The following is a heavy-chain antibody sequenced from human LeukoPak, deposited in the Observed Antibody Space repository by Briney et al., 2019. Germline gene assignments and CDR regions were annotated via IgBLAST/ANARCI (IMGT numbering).Heavy chain of an antibody. CDR1: GGSISSYY. J-gene: IGHJ6*03. CDR3: ARQYKRSGYYLSYYYYYMDV. CDR2: IYYSGST. D-gene: IGHD3-3*01. V-gene: IGHV4-59*08. Sequence: PSETLSLTCTVSGGSISSYYWSWIRQPPGKGLEWIGYIYYSGSTNYNPSLKSRVTISVDTSKNQFSLKLSSVTAADTAVYYCARQYKRSGYYLSYYYYYMDVWGKGTTVTVSS.